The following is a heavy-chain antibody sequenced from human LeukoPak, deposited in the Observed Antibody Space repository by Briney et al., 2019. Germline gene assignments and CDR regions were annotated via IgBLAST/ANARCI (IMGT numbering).Heavy chain of an antibody. Sequence: ASVKVSCKASGGTFSNYAISWVRQAPGQAPGQGLEWMGGIIPILGTTNYAQKFQGRVTITADESTNTAYMEVSSLRSEDTAVYYCARGNFGYPYYYYYMDVWGRGTTVTISS. CDR3: ARGNFGYPYYYYYMDV. V-gene: IGHV1-69*01. CDR2: IIPILGTT. J-gene: IGHJ6*03. CDR1: GGTFSNYA. D-gene: IGHD5-18*01.